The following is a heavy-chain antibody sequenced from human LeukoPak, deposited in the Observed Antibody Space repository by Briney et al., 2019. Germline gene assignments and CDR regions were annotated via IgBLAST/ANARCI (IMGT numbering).Heavy chain of an antibody. D-gene: IGHD4-17*01. CDR3: SRDLCTVTRCDNWFDP. CDR2: ISYDGSNK. CDR1: GFTFSSYA. V-gene: IGHV3-30-3*01. J-gene: IGHJ5*02. Sequence: GRSLRLSCAASGFTFSSYAMHWVRQAPGKGLEWVAVISYDGSNKYYADSVKGRFTISRDNSKNTLDLQMNSLRAEDTAVYYCSRDLCTVTRCDNWFDPWGQGTLVTVSS.